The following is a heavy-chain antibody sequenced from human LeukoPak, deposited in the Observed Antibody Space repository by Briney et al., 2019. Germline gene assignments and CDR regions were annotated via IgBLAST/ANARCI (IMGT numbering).Heavy chain of an antibody. D-gene: IGHD3-22*01. V-gene: IGHV3-23*01. CDR3: AKKPNLYLGSYYYDSSGYLSWGYFDY. Sequence: PGGSLRLSCAASGFTFRTYAMSWVRHAPGERVVWVSAISGSGGSTYYADSVKSRCSISTDNSKNTLYLQMNSLTAEDTDVYYCAKKPNLYLGSYYYDSSGYLSWGYFDYWGQGTLVTVSS. CDR2: ISGSGGST. J-gene: IGHJ4*02. CDR1: GFTFRTYA.